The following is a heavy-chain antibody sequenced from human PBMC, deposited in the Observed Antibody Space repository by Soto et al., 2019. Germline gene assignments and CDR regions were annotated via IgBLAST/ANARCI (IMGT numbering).Heavy chain of an antibody. CDR2: INPNSGGT. Sequence: ASVKVSSKASGYTFTGYYMHWVRQAPGQGLEWMGWINPNSGGTNYAQKFQGRVTITRDKSTSTAYMELGRLRSEDTAVYYCAREGNSSSWSQSGWFDPWGQGTLVTVS. CDR1: GYTFTGYY. V-gene: IGHV1-2*02. D-gene: IGHD6-13*01. CDR3: AREGNSSSWSQSGWFDP. J-gene: IGHJ5*02.